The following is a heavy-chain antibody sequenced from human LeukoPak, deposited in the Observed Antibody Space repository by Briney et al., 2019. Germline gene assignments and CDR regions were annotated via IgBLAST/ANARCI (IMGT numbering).Heavy chain of an antibody. Sequence: PSETLSLTCAVYGGSFSGYYWSWIRQPPGKGLEWIGEINHSRSTNYNPSLKSRVTISVDTSKNQFSLKLSSVTAADTAVYYCAKYSYGSSDYYYYMDVWGKGTTVTVSS. J-gene: IGHJ6*03. CDR2: INHSRST. D-gene: IGHD5-18*01. CDR1: GGSFSGYY. CDR3: AKYSYGSSDYYYYMDV. V-gene: IGHV4-34*01.